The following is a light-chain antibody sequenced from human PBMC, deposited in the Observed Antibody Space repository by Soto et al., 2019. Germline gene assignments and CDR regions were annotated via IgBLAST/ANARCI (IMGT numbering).Light chain of an antibody. Sequence: QSALTQPPSVSGAPGQRVTISCTGSSSNIGAGYDVHYYQQLPGRAPKLLIYGNNNRPSGVPDRFSGSKSGTSASLAITGLRAEDEADYYCQSYQISLSGFVFGTGTKVTVL. CDR3: QSYQISLSGFV. J-gene: IGLJ1*01. V-gene: IGLV1-40*01. CDR2: GNN. CDR1: SSNIGAGYD.